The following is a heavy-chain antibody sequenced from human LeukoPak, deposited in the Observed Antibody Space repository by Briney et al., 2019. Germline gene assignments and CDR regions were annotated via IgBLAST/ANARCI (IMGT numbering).Heavy chain of an antibody. Sequence: GGSLRLSCAASGFTFKSYAMSWVRQAPGKGLEWVSAISGSGGSTYYADSVKGRFTISRDNSKNTLYLQMNSLRAEDTAVYYCAKSLIPDYYDSSGYYSDYWGQGTLVTVSS. D-gene: IGHD3-22*01. CDR1: GFTFKSYA. CDR3: AKSLIPDYYDSSGYYSDY. J-gene: IGHJ4*02. CDR2: ISGSGGST. V-gene: IGHV3-23*01.